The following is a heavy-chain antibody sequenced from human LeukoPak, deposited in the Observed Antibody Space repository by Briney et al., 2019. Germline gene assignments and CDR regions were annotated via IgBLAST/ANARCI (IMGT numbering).Heavy chain of an antibody. D-gene: IGHD5-24*01. CDR1: GFTFSSYA. CDR2: ISGSGDNT. CDR3: AKDKMATITGVFDY. Sequence: GGSLRLSCAASGFTFSSYAMSWVRQAPGKGLEWVSGISGSGDNTYYADSVKGRFTISRDNPKNSLYLQMNSLRAEDTALYYCAKDKMATITGVFDYWGQGTLVTVSS. V-gene: IGHV3-23*01. J-gene: IGHJ4*02.